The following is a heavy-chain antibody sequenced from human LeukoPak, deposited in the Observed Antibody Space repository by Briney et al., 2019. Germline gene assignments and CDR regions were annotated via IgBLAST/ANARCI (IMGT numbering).Heavy chain of an antibody. J-gene: IGHJ4*02. CDR2: LYYRGTT. Sequence: PSETLSLTCIVSGGSISTTGDYWGWIRQTPGKGLEWIGSLYYRGTTYYNPSLKSRVTISVDTSKKNLSLSLTSVTAAGTAVYFCARSRAYYDPFDLWGQGTLVAVSS. V-gene: IGHV4-39*02. CDR3: ARSRAYYDPFDL. D-gene: IGHD4/OR15-4a*01. CDR1: GGSISTTGDY.